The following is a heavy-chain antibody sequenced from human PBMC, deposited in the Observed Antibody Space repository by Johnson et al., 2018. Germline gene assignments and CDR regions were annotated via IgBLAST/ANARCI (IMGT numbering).Heavy chain of an antibody. CDR2: MNPNSGNT. D-gene: IGHD5-24*01. Sequence: QVQLVQSGAEVKKPGSSVKVSCKASGGTFSSYAISWVRQATGQGLEWLGWMNPNSGNTGYAQKFQGRVTMTRNTSISTAYMELSSLRAEATAVYDCARDWEEMATMTGYFQHWGQGTLGTVCS. CDR3: ARDWEEMATMTGYFQH. CDR1: GGTFSSYA. J-gene: IGHJ1*01. V-gene: IGHV1-8*02.